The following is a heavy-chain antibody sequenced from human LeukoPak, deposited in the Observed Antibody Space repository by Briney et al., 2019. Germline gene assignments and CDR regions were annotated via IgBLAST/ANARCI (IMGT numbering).Heavy chain of an antibody. V-gene: IGHV4-34*01. CDR2: INHSEST. J-gene: IGHJ4*02. Sequence: SETLSLTCAVYGGSFSGYYWSWIRQPPGKGLEWIGEINHSESTNYNPSLKSRVTISVDTSKNQFSLKLSSVTAADTAVYYCARGRYGGNSWDYWGQGTLVTVSS. D-gene: IGHD2-21*02. CDR3: ARGRYGGNSWDY. CDR1: GGSFSGYY.